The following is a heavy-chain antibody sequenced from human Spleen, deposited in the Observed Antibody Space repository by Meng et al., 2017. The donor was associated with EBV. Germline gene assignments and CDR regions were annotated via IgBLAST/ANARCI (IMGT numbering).Heavy chain of an antibody. V-gene: IGHV1-24*01. J-gene: IGHJ2*01. CDR3: ATTYGDNDWYFDL. Sequence: QVQMEHSGNEGKNPGASVKVPCKASANSLTSFAMHWVRQAPGNGLEWLGGFDPEDDERIYAQKFQGRVTMTEDTATDTAYMELSSLSSEDTAVYFCATTYGDNDWYFDLWGRGTLVTVSS. D-gene: IGHD4-17*01. CDR1: ANSLTSFA. CDR2: FDPEDDER.